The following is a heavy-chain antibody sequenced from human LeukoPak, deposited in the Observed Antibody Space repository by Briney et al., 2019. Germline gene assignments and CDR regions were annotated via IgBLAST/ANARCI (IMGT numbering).Heavy chain of an antibody. V-gene: IGHV3-30*02. CDR2: IRYDGSNK. CDR3: AKGANYGDYGELDY. D-gene: IGHD4-17*01. CDR1: GFTFNSYG. J-gene: IGHJ4*02. Sequence: QPGGSLXLSCAASGFTFNSYGMHWVRQAPGKGLEXVTFIRYDGSNKYYADSVKGRFTISRDNSKNTLYLQMNSLRAEDTAVYYCAKGANYGDYGELDYWGQGTLVTVSS.